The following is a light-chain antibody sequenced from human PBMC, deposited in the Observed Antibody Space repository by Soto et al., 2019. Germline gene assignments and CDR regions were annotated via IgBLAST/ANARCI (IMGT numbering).Light chain of an antibody. CDR3: SSYGSTSTRYV. CDR2: EVS. J-gene: IGLJ1*01. Sequence: QSALTQPASVSGSPGQSITISCTGTSSDVGGYNYVSWYQQHPGKAPKLMIYEVSSRPSGVSNRFSGSKSANTASLTISGLQVEDEADYFCSSYGSTSTRYVFGTGTKLTVL. V-gene: IGLV2-14*03. CDR1: SSDVGGYNY.